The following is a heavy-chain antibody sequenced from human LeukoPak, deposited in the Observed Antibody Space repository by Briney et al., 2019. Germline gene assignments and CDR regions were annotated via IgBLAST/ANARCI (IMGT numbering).Heavy chain of an antibody. CDR3: ARDSLGLFFAFDY. V-gene: IGHV3-66*01. CDR1: GFTVNSNY. D-gene: IGHD3-22*01. J-gene: IGHJ4*02. Sequence: GGPLRLSCAAAGFTVNSNYMSWVRQAPGKGLEWVSVISSGGSTNYADSVKGRFTISRDNSKNTLYLQMNSLRAEDTAVYYCARDSLGLFFAFDYWGQGTLVTVSS. CDR2: ISSGGST.